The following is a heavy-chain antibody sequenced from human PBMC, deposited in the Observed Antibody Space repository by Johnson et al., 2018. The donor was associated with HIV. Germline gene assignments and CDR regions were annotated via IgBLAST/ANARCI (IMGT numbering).Heavy chain of an antibody. V-gene: IGHV3-30-3*01. D-gene: IGHD1-26*01. CDR3: ARDVGSYYVWHAFDI. J-gene: IGHJ3*02. Sequence: QMQLVESGGGVVQPGRSLRLSCVVSGFSFSGFAMHWVRQAPGKGLDWMAVISYDGSNKYYADSVKGRFTISRDNSKNTLYLQMNSLRAEDTAVYYCARDVGSYYVWHAFDIWGQGTMVTVSS. CDR2: ISYDGSNK. CDR1: GFSFSGFA.